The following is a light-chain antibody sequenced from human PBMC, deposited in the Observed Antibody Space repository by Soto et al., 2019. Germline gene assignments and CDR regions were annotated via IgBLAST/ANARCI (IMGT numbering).Light chain of an antibody. V-gene: IGLV2-23*02. J-gene: IGLJ1*01. CDR3: CSSGGSAKYV. CDR1: SSNVGSYKL. Sequence: QSALTQPASVSGSPGQSITISCTGTSSNVGSYKLVSWYQQHPGKAPKLMIFEVNKRPSGVSNRFSGSKSGNTASLTISGLKVEDEADYYCCSSGGSAKYVFGTGTKLTV. CDR2: EVN.